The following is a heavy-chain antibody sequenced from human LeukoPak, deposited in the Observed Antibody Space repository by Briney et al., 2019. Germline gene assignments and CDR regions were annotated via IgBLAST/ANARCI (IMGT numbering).Heavy chain of an antibody. D-gene: IGHD3-22*01. V-gene: IGHV4-39*01. CDR2: IYYSGST. CDR3: ASYYYDSSGFIGFDY. J-gene: IGHJ4*02. Sequence: SESLSLTCTVSGGSISSSSYYWGWIRQPPGKWLEWIGSIYYSGSTYYNPSLKSRVTISVDTSKNQFSLKLSSVTAADTAVYYCASYYYDSSGFIGFDYWGQGTLVTVSS. CDR1: GGSISSSSYY.